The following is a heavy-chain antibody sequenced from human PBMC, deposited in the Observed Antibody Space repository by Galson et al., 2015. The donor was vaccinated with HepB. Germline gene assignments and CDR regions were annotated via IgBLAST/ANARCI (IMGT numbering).Heavy chain of an antibody. CDR3: PIDSSSSDAFDS. Sequence: SLRLSCAASGFTFSSYSMNWVREAPGKGLARVFSISRSSSYIYLADSVKGRFTICGDNAKNSLYLQMNSLRAEDPAEYYCPIDSSSSDAFDSWSQGTKVTVSS. V-gene: IGHV3-21*01. J-gene: IGHJ3*02. CDR1: GFTFSSYS. D-gene: IGHD6-13*01. CDR2: ISRSSSYI.